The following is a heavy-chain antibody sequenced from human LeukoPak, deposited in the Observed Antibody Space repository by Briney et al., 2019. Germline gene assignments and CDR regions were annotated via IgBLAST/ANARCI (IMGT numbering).Heavy chain of an antibody. D-gene: IGHD2-15*01. CDR1: GFTVNTNY. CDR3: ARVGVVAAGRYFFDY. Sequence: GGSLRLSCAASGFTVNTNYMTWVRQAPGKGLEWVSVIYSGGNTYYADSVKGRFTIFRDNSQNTLYLQMNSLRAEDTAMYYCARVGVVAAGRYFFDYWGHGTLVTVSS. CDR2: IYSGGNT. J-gene: IGHJ4*01. V-gene: IGHV3-53*01.